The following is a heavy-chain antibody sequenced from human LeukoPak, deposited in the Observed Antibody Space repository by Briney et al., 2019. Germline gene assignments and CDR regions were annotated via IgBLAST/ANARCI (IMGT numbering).Heavy chain of an antibody. CDR1: RYTFTSYD. CDR2: MNPNTGRI. D-gene: IGHD3-10*01. J-gene: IGHJ4*02. V-gene: IGHV1-8*01. Sequence: APVKVSCKASRYTFTSYDINWVREAAGHGLEWMGWMNPNTGRIGYAQKFQGRITMTRDTSINTAYMELTNLRSEDTAIYYCARLSQTPDYYTLGGYYYLGYWGQGTPVTVSS. CDR3: ARLSQTPDYYTLGGYYYLGY.